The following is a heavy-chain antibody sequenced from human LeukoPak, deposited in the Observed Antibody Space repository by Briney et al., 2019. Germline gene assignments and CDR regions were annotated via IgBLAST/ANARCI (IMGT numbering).Heavy chain of an antibody. D-gene: IGHD3-22*01. Sequence: ASVTVSCKASGYTFTSYYMHWVRQAPGQGLEWMGIINPSGGSTSYAQKFQGRVTMTRDTSTSTVYMELSSLRSEDTAVYYCAGAPNHAGYYYDSSGYPHGMDVWGQGTTVTVSS. CDR1: GYTFTSYY. CDR2: INPSGGST. J-gene: IGHJ6*02. CDR3: AGAPNHAGYYYDSSGYPHGMDV. V-gene: IGHV1-46*01.